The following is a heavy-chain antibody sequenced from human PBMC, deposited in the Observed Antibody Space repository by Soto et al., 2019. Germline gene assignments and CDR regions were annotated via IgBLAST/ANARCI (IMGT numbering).Heavy chain of an antibody. J-gene: IGHJ3*02. Sequence: EVQLLESGGGLVQPGGSLRLSCAASGFTFSSYAMSWVRQAPGKGLEWVSAISGSGGSTYYADSVKGRFTISRDNSKNTLYLQMNSLRAEDTAVYYCAKDMGEGLRFLEWLLEWAFDIWGQGTMVTVSS. V-gene: IGHV3-23*01. CDR2: ISGSGGST. CDR3: AKDMGEGLRFLEWLLEWAFDI. D-gene: IGHD3-3*01. CDR1: GFTFSSYA.